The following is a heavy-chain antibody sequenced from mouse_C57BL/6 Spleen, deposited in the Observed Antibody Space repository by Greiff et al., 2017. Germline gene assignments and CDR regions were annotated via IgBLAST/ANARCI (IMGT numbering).Heavy chain of an antibody. D-gene: IGHD1-1*01. CDR1: GFTFSDYG. V-gene: IGHV5-17*01. Sequence: EVKLMESGGGLVKPGGSLKLSCAASGFTFSDYGMHWVRQAPEKGLEWVAYISSGSSTIYYADTVKGRFTISRDNAKNTLVLQMTSLRSEDTAMYYCAAVVIYYAMDYWGQGTSVTVSS. CDR3: AAVVIYYAMDY. J-gene: IGHJ4*01. CDR2: ISSGSSTI.